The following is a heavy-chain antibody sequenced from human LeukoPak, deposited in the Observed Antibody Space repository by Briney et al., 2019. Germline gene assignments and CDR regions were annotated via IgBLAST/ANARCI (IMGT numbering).Heavy chain of an antibody. D-gene: IGHD3-10*01. V-gene: IGHV4-38-2*01. CDR1: GYSISNGYY. Sequence: SSETLSLTCAVSGYSISNGYYWGWIRQPPGKGLEWIGSIYHSGSTYYNPSLKSRVTISVDTSKNQFSLKLSSLTAADTATYYCARQTFDSGSLFYTYWGQGTPVTVSS. CDR3: ARQTFDSGSLFYTY. J-gene: IGHJ4*02. CDR2: IYHSGST.